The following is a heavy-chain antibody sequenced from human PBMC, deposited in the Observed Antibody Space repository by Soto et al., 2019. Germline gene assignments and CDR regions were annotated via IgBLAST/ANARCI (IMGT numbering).Heavy chain of an antibody. CDR2: IYSGGST. CDR1: GFTVSSNY. V-gene: IGHV3-53*01. Sequence: AGGSLRLSCAASGFTVSSNYMSWVRQAPGKGLEWVSVIYSGGSTYYADSVKGRFTISRDNSKNTLYLQMNSLRAEDTAVYYCGTWPSFVPSDYYYGMDVWGQGTTVTVSS. J-gene: IGHJ6*02. CDR3: GTWPSFVPSDYYYGMDV. D-gene: IGHD2-2*01.